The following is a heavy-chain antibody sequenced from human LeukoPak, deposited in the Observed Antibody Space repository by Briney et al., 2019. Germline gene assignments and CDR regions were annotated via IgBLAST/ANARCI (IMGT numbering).Heavy chain of an antibody. CDR2: ISSSSRYT. CDR1: GFSLRDYS. V-gene: IGHV3-21*01. Sequence: PGGSLRLSCAASGFSLRDYSMDWVRQAPGKGLEWVSSISSSSRYTFYVDSVKGRFTISRDNAKNSLYLQMNSLRVEDTAVYYCARGEARGYDFRPQDHWGQGTLVSVSS. J-gene: IGHJ4*02. D-gene: IGHD3-3*01. CDR3: ARGEARGYDFRPQDH.